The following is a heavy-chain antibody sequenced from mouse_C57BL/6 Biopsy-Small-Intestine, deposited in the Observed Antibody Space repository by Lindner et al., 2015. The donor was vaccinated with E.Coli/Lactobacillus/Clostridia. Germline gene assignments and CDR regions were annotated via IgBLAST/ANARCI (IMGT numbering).Heavy chain of an antibody. J-gene: IGHJ3*01. CDR3: ARESNFAWFAY. D-gene: IGHD2-5*01. CDR2: IYPGDGDT. Sequence: VQLQESGAELVKPGASVKISCKASGYAFSSYWMNWVKQRPGKGLEWIGQIYPGDGDTNYNGKFKGKATLTADKSSSTAYMQLSSLTYEDSAVYYCARESNFAWFAYWGQGTLVTVSA. V-gene: IGHV1-80*01. CDR1: GYAFSSYW.